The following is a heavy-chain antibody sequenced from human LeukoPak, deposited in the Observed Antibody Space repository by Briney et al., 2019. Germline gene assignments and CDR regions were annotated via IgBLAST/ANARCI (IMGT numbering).Heavy chain of an antibody. Sequence: GGSLRLSCAASGFTFDDYAMHWVRQVPGKGLEWVSGITWNSGMMDYADSVVGRFSVSRDNAKNSLYLQMNSLRAEDTAFYYCARCTTTGRALDLWGQGTLVSDSS. CDR3: ARCTTTGRALDL. CDR1: GFTFDDYA. D-gene: IGHD1-1*01. V-gene: IGHV3-9*01. J-gene: IGHJ5*02. CDR2: ITWNSGMM.